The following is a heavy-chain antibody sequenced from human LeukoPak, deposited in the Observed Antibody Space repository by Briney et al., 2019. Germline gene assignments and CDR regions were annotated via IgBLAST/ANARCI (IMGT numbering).Heavy chain of an antibody. CDR2: ISSSSSYI. J-gene: IGHJ4*02. CDR3: ARGRYDSRIFDY. D-gene: IGHD3-22*01. V-gene: IGHV3-21*03. CDR1: GFTFSNYD. Sequence: GGSLRLSCVASGFTFSNYDMNWVRQAPGKGLEWVSFISSSSSYIYHADSVKGRFTISRDNAKKSLYLQMNSLRAEDTAVYYCARGRYDSRIFDYWGQGTLVTVSS.